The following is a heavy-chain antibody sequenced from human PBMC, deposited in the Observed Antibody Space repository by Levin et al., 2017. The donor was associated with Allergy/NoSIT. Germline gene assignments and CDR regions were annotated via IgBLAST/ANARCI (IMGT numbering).Heavy chain of an antibody. J-gene: IGHJ6*03. CDR1: GGSISSSSYY. Sequence: SETLSLTCTVSGGSISSSSYYWGWIRQPPGKGLECIGSMHYSGSSYYNPSPKTRVTLSIDMSKNQFSLKLSSVTASDTAVYYCATTDYYYDYMDVWGKGTSVIVSS. CDR2: MHYSGSS. CDR3: ATTDYYYDYMDV. V-gene: IGHV4-39*01.